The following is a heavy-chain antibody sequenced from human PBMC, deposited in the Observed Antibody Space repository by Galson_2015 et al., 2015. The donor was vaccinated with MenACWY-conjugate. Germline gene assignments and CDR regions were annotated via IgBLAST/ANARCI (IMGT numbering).Heavy chain of an antibody. CDR3: ARTHCSTSNIQEATYYYGLDV. D-gene: IGHD2-2*01. V-gene: IGHV5-51*01. CDR1: GYSFSTYW. J-gene: IGHJ6*02. Sequence: QSGAEVKKPGESLKISCKGSGYSFSTYWIAWVRQMPGKGPEWMGIIYPADSDSNYSPSFEGHVTISADKSINTAYLQWSSLEASDTAMYYCARTHCSTSNIQEATYYYGLDVWGQGTTVTVSS. CDR2: IYPADSDS.